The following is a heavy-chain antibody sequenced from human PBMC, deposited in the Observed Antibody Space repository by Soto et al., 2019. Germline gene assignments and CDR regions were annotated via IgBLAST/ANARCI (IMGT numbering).Heavy chain of an antibody. V-gene: IGHV3-30*18. Sequence: GGSLRLSCAASGFTFSSYGMHWVRKAPGKGLEWVAVISYDGSNKYYADSVKGRFTISRDNSKNTLYLQMNSLRAEDTAVYYCAKGRRGGYDQNWFDPWGQGTLVTVSS. J-gene: IGHJ5*02. CDR3: AKGRRGGYDQNWFDP. CDR2: ISYDGSNK. D-gene: IGHD5-12*01. CDR1: GFTFSSYG.